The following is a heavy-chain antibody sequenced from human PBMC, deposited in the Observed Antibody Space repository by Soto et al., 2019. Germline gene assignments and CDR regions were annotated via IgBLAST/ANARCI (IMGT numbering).Heavy chain of an antibody. CDR1: GGSISSGDYY. D-gene: IGHD3-3*01. V-gene: IGHV4-30-4*01. CDR3: ARGALGGEWLLRDYYDGMDV. CDR2: IYYSGST. Sequence: LPETLSLTCTVSGGSISSGDYYWSWIRQPPGKGLEWIGYIYYSGSTYYNPSLKSRVTISVDTSKNQFSLKLSSVTAADTAVYYCARGALGGEWLLRDYYDGMDVWGQGTTVTVSS. J-gene: IGHJ6*02.